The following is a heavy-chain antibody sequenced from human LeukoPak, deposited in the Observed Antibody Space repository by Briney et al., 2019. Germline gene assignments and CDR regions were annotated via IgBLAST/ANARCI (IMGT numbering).Heavy chain of an antibody. CDR3: VRNGYSYGSYYFDY. J-gene: IGHJ4*02. CDR2: INHSGST. CDR1: GGSFSGYY. D-gene: IGHD5-18*01. V-gene: IGHV4-34*01. Sequence: SETLSLTCAVYGGSFSGYYWSWIRQPPGKGLEWIGEINHSGSTNYNPSLKSRVTISVDTSKNQFSLKLSSVTAADTAVYYCVRNGYSYGSYYFDYWGQGTLVTVSS.